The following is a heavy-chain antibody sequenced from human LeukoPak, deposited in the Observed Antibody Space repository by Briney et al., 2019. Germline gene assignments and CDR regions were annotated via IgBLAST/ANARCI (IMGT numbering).Heavy chain of an antibody. Sequence: GGSLRLSCAASGFTFSSYSMNWVRQAPGKGLEWVSSISSSSSYIYYADSVKGRFTISRDNAKNSLYLQMNSLRAEDTAVYYCARDQGPKTRDFDYWGQGTLGTVSS. V-gene: IGHV3-21*01. D-gene: IGHD1-14*01. CDR3: ARDQGPKTRDFDY. J-gene: IGHJ4*02. CDR2: ISSSSSYI. CDR1: GFTFSSYS.